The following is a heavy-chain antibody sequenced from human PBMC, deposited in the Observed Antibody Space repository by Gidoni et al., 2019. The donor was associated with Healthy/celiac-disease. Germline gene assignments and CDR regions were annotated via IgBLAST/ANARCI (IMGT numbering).Heavy chain of an antibody. V-gene: IGHV5-10-1*03. CDR2: IDPSDSYT. J-gene: IGHJ4*02. Sequence: EVQLVQSEAEVKQPGESLRIACKGSGSSFTSYWISWVRQMPGKGLEWMGRIDPSDSYTNYSPSFQGHVTISADKSISTAYLQWSSLKASDTAMYYCARARRDGYNLAYWGQGTLVTVSS. CDR3: ARARRDGYNLAY. CDR1: GSSFTSYW. D-gene: IGHD5-12*01.